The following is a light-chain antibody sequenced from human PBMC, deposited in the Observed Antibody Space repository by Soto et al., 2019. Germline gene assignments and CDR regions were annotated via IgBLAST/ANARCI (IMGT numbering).Light chain of an antibody. CDR1: QSLLHSNGYNY. CDR3: MQALQTPT. V-gene: IGKV2-28*01. Sequence: IVMTQSPLSLPVTPGEPASISCRSSQSLLHSNGYNYLDWYLQKPGQSPQLLIHLGSNRASGVPDRCSGSGSGTDFTLKISRVEAEDVGVYYCMQALQTPTLGQGTKV. J-gene: IGKJ1*01. CDR2: LGS.